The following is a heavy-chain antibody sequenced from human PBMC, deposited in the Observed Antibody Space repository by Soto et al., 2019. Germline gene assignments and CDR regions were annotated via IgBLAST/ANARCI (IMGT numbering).Heavy chain of an antibody. J-gene: IGHJ4*02. CDR2: ISGSGGST. CDR1: GFTFSSYA. CDR3: AKDGLGFGELPYSDY. V-gene: IGHV3-23*01. D-gene: IGHD3-10*01. Sequence: PGXSLILSCAASGFTFSSYAMSCVRQAPFKGLEWVSAISGSGGSTYYADSVKGRFTISRDNSKNTLYLQMNSLRAEDTAVYYCAKDGLGFGELPYSDYWGQGTLVTVSS.